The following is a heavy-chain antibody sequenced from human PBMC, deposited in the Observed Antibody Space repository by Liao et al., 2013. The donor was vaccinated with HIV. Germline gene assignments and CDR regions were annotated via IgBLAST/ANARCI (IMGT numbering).Heavy chain of an antibody. D-gene: IGHD3-10*01. CDR1: GGSFGEGLV. J-gene: IGHJ4*02. CDR3: ARGFWGSGLDS. V-gene: IGHV4-34*01. Sequence: QVRLDQWGEGLVRPSETLSLTCAVYGGSFGEGLVLELDPPISLGRGLEWIGEITHKGVTEYNPSLQSRVRLSVDPSRNQVHMHLSSVTAADTAVYYCARGFWGSGLDSWGQGTLVTVSS. CDR2: ITHKGVT.